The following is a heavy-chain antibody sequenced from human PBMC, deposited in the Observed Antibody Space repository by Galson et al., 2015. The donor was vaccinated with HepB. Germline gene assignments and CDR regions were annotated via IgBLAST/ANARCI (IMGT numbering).Heavy chain of an antibody. V-gene: IGHV3-64D*06. J-gene: IGHJ4*02. CDR1: GFTFSSYA. CDR2: ISSNGGST. D-gene: IGHD2-15*01. CDR3: VKVGRPTKFFRTPNM. Sequence: SLRLSCAASGFTFSSYAMHWVRQAPGKGLEYVSAISSNGGSTYYADSVKGRFTISRDNSENTLYLQMSSLRAEDTAVYYCVKVGRPTKFFRTPNMWGQGTLVTVSS.